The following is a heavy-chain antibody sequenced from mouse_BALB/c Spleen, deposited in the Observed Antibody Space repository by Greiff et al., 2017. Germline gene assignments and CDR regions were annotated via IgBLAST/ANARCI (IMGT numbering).Heavy chain of an antibody. V-gene: IGHV6-6*02. Sequence: EVKLQESGGGLVQPGGSMKLSCVASGFTFSNYWMNWVRQSPEKGLEWVAEIRLKSNNYATHYAESVKGRFTISRDDSKSSVYLQMNNLRAEDTGIYYCTRSLLLFAYWGQGTLVTVSA. CDR2: IRLKSNNYAT. J-gene: IGHJ3*01. CDR1: GFTFSNYW. CDR3: TRSLLLFAY. D-gene: IGHD2-10*01.